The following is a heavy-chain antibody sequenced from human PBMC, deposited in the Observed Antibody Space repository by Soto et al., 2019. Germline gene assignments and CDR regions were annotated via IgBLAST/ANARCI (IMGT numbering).Heavy chain of an antibody. CDR2: ISYDGSNK. CDR3: ARDGIISWEHSSSCYYGMDV. J-gene: IGHJ6*02. V-gene: IGHV3-30-3*01. CDR1: GVTFSSYA. D-gene: IGHD3-16*01. Sequence: GGSLRLSCAASGVTFSSYAMHWVRQAPGKGLEWVAVISYDGSNKYYADSVKGRFTISRDNSKNKLYLQMNSLRAEDTAVYYCARDGIISWEHSSSCYYGMDVWGHWTMVTVSS.